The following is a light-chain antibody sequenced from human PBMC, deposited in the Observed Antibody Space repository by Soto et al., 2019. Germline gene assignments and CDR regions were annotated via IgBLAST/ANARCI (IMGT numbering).Light chain of an antibody. CDR3: CSYAGSYTFHVV. J-gene: IGLJ2*01. CDR2: DVS. CDR1: SSDVGGYSY. Sequence: QSALTQPRSVSGSPGQSVTISCTGTSSDVGGYSYVSWYQQHPGKAPKLMIYDVSKRPSGVPDRFSGSKSGNTASLTISGLQAEDEADYYCCSYAGSYTFHVVFVGGTKLTVL. V-gene: IGLV2-11*01.